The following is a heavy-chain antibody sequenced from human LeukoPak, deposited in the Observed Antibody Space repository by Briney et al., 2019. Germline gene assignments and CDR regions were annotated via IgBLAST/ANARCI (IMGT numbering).Heavy chain of an antibody. Sequence: PSETLSLTCAVSGGSISSGGYSWSWIRQPPGKGLEWIGYIYHSGSTYYNPSLKSRVTISVDRSKNQFSLKLSSVTAADTAVYYCARHIPDIVVVPAAQEDFQHWGQGTLVTVSS. V-gene: IGHV4-30-2*01. CDR3: ARHIPDIVVVPAAQEDFQH. J-gene: IGHJ1*01. D-gene: IGHD2-2*01. CDR1: GGSISSGGYS. CDR2: IYHSGST.